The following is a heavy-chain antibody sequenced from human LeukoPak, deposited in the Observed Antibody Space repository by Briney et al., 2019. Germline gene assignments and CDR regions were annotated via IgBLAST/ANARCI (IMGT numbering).Heavy chain of an antibody. V-gene: IGHV3-7*01. D-gene: IGHD3-22*01. J-gene: IGHJ4*02. CDR1: GFIFSSYW. CDR2: IKQAGSEN. CDR3: APERADYYDSSGYYGISFDY. Sequence: GGSLRLSCAASGFIFSSYWMTWVRQAPGKGLEWVANIKQAGSENSYVDSVKGRFTISRDNSKNTLYLQMNSLRAEDTAVYYCAPERADYYDSSGYYGISFDYWGQETLVTVSS.